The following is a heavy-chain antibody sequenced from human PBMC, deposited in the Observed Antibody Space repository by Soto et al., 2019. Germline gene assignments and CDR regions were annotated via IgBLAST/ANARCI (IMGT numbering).Heavy chain of an antibody. CDR2: INPYSGDT. J-gene: IGHJ6*02. Sequence: QAQLVQSGAGVKKPGASVKVSCKASGYTFTDYYMHWVRQAPGQGLEWMGWINPYSGDTNYAQNFQGWVTMTRDTSRGTAYMELSRLRSNDTAVYYCARDGAQMEGNYYNFYYGMDVWGQGTTVTVSS. CDR3: ARDGAQMEGNYYNFYYGMDV. CDR1: GYTFTDYY. D-gene: IGHD3-10*01. V-gene: IGHV1-2*04.